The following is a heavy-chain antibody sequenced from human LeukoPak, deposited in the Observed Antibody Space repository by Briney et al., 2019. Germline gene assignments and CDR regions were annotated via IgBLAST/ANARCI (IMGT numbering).Heavy chain of an antibody. CDR3: VRGSTSDWYPADY. Sequence: GGSLRLSXTASGFTFSRYWMHWVRQDPGKGLVWVSRINRDGSSTTYADSVKGRFTISRDNAKNTLYLQMNSLRAEDTPVYHCVRGSTSDWYPADYWGQGTLVTVSS. V-gene: IGHV3-74*01. CDR1: GFTFSRYW. J-gene: IGHJ4*02. D-gene: IGHD6-19*01. CDR2: INRDGSST.